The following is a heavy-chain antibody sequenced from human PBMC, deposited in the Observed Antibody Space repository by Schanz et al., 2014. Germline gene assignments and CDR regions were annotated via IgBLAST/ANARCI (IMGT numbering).Heavy chain of an antibody. D-gene: IGHD2-2*01. J-gene: IGHJ4*02. V-gene: IGHV1-46*03. Sequence: QVQLVQSGAEVKKPGASVKVSCKASGYTFTSYYMHWVRQAPGQGLERMGIINPSGGSTSYAQKFQGGITMTRDTSTSTVYMELSSLRSESAAVYYCARGGCFDSTSFDSWGQGTLVTVSS. CDR1: GYTFTSYY. CDR3: ARGGCFDSTSFDS. CDR2: INPSGGST.